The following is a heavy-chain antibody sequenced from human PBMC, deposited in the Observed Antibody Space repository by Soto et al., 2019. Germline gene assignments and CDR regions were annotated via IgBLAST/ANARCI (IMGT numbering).Heavy chain of an antibody. CDR3: ARDPKSGNQKLYFDY. V-gene: IGHV3-48*02. CDR1: GFTFSSFT. D-gene: IGHD4-4*01. CDR2: ISGNSNTT. J-gene: IGHJ4*02. Sequence: GGSLRLSCAASGFTFSSFTMSWVRQAPGKELEWVSYISGNSNTTYYADSVKGRFTIARDNAKKSLYLQLNNLRDDDTAMYYCARDPKSGNQKLYFDYWGQGTLVTVSS.